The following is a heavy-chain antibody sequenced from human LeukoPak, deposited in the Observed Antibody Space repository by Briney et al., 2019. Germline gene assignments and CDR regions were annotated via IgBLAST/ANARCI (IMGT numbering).Heavy chain of an antibody. CDR1: GFTFSSYA. Sequence: GRSLRLSCAASGFTFSSYAMHWVRQAPGKGLEWVAVISYDGSNKYYADSVKGRFTISRDNSKNTLYLQMNSLRAEDTAVYYCARAWRGVAAAGTDYWGQGTLVTVSS. CDR2: ISYDGSNK. D-gene: IGHD6-13*01. V-gene: IGHV3-30-3*01. CDR3: ARAWRGVAAAGTDY. J-gene: IGHJ4*02.